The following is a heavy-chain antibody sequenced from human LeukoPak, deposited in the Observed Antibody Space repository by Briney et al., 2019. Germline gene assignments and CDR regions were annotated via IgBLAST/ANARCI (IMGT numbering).Heavy chain of an antibody. D-gene: IGHD3-22*01. J-gene: IGHJ4*02. Sequence: GGSLRLSCAASGFTFSSYEMNWVRQAPGKGLEWVANIKEDGSETYYVDSVKGRFTISRDNAKNSLYLQMNSLRAEDTAVFYCARGLAYYHASSAYFLDFWGQGTLVTVSS. CDR2: IKEDGSET. CDR3: ARGLAYYHASSAYFLDF. V-gene: IGHV3-7*01. CDR1: GFTFSSYE.